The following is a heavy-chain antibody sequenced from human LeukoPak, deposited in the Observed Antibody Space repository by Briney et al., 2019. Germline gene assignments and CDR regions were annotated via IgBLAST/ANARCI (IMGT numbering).Heavy chain of an antibody. CDR2: IYYSGST. D-gene: IGHD3-10*01. J-gene: IGHJ4*02. V-gene: IGHV4-39*07. CDR1: GGSISSSSYY. CDR3: ARDIYGSGSYYTSTD. Sequence: SETLSLTCTVSGGSISSSSYYWGWIRQPPGKGLEWIGSIYYSGSTYYNPSLKSRVTISVDTSKNQFSLKLSSVTAADTAVYYCARDIYGSGSYYTSTDWGQGTLVTVSP.